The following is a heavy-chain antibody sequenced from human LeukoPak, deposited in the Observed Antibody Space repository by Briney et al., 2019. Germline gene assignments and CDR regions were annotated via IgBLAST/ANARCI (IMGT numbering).Heavy chain of an antibody. CDR3: ARSYNYGYDY. D-gene: IGHD5-18*01. CDR2: IYYSGST. V-gene: IGHV4-59*01. J-gene: IGHJ4*02. CDR1: GGSISSYY. Sequence: SETLSLTCTVSGGSISSYYWSWLRQPPGKGLEWIGYIYYSGSTNFNPSLKSRVTISVDTSKNQFSLKLSSVTAADTAVYYCARSYNYGYDYWGQGTLVTVSS.